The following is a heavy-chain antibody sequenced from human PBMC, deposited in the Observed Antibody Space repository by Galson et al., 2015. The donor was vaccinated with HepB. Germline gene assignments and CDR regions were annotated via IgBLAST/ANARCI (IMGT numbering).Heavy chain of an antibody. CDR1: GYSFNSYW. V-gene: IGHV5-51*01. Sequence: QSGAEVKKPGESLKISCKGSGYSFNSYWIGWVRQMPGKGLEWMGIIYPGDSDTKYNPSFQGQVTISADRSISTAYLQWSSLKASDTAMYYCARHDSSSWYYYYGMDVWGQGTTVTVSS. CDR2: IYPGDSDT. D-gene: IGHD6-13*01. J-gene: IGHJ6*02. CDR3: ARHDSSSWYYYYGMDV.